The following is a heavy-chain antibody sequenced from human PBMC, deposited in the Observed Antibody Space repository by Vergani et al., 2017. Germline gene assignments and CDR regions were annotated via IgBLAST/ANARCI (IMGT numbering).Heavy chain of an antibody. CDR1: GGTFSSNS. J-gene: IGHJ4*02. V-gene: IGHV1-69*13. D-gene: IGHD3-22*01. CDR2: IIPIFGTT. CDR3: ARSSGYYSYYFDF. Sequence: QGQLAQSGAEVKKPGSSVKVSCKASGGTFSSNSISWVRQAPAQGLDWMGRIIPIFGTTSYAQKFQGRVTILADESTSTAYMELSSLRSEDTAVYYCARSSGYYSYYFDFWGQGTLVTVSS.